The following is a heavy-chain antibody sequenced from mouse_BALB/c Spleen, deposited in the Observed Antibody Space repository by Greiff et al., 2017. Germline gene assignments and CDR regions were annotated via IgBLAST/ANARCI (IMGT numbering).Heavy chain of an antibody. CDR1: GFNIKDTY. J-gene: IGHJ4*01. CDR2: IDPANGNT. CDR3: ANYGSDYYAMDY. Sequence: VQLKESGAELVKPGASVKLSCTASGFNIKDTYMHWVKQRPEQGLEWIGRIDPANGNTKYDPKFQGKATITADTSSNTAYLQLSSLTSEDTAVYYCANYGSDYYAMDYWGQGTSVTVSS. V-gene: IGHV14-3*02. D-gene: IGHD1-1*01.